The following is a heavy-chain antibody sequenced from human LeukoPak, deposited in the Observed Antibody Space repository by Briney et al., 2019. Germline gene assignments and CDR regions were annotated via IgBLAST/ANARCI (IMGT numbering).Heavy chain of an antibody. CDR3: ARRAYSGYDHYTYGMDV. V-gene: IGHV1-2*04. Sequence: ASVNVSCKASGYTFTGHYMHWVRQAPGQGLEWMGWINPNSGGTNYAQKFQGWVTMTRDTSISTAYMELSRLRSDDTAVYYCARRAYSGYDHYTYGMDVWGQGTTVTVSS. CDR1: GYTFTGHY. D-gene: IGHD5-12*01. CDR2: INPNSGGT. J-gene: IGHJ6*02.